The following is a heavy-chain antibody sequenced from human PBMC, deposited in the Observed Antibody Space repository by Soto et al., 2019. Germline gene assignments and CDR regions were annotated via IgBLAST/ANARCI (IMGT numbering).Heavy chain of an antibody. CDR3: ARLLRFLEGFDY. D-gene: IGHD3-3*01. J-gene: IGHJ4*02. CDR1: GGSISSGGYY. Sequence: QVQLQESGPGLVKPSQTLSLTCTVSGGSISSGGYYWSWIRQHPGKGLEWIGYIYYSGSTYYNPSLKSRVTVTVDTSKNQFSLKLSSVTAADTAMYYCARLLRFLEGFDYWGQGILVTVSS. CDR2: IYYSGST. V-gene: IGHV4-31*03.